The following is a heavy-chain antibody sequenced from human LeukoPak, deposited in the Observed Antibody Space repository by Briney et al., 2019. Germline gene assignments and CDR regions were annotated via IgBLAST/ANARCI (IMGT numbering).Heavy chain of an antibody. V-gene: IGHV3-11*01. CDR3: ALHHDSSGYHQGNAFDI. D-gene: IGHD3-22*01. CDR1: GFTFSDYY. Sequence: GGSLRLSCAASGFTFSDYYMSWIRQAPGKGLEWVSYISSSGSTIYYADSVKGRFTISRDNAKNSLYLQMNSLRAEDTAVYYCALHHDSSGYHQGNAFDIWGQGTMVTVSS. CDR2: ISSSGSTI. J-gene: IGHJ3*02.